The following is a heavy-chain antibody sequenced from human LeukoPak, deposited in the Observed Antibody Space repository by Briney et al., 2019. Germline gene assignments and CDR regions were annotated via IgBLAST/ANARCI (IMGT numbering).Heavy chain of an antibody. CDR3: AAAVFDY. J-gene: IGHJ4*02. CDR2: IRYDGSKI. Sequence: GESLKISCVGSGFKFSDYGLHWFRQAPGKGLEWVAFIRYDGSKIVYEDSLKGRFTVSRDNSEKILYLQMSGLRSGDTAVYYCAAAVFDYWGQGTLVTVSS. V-gene: IGHV3-30*02. CDR1: GFKFSDYG. D-gene: IGHD6-25*01.